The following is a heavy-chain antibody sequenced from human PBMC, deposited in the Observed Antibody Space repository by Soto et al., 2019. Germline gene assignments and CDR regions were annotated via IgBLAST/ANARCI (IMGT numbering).Heavy chain of an antibody. V-gene: IGHV3-48*01. D-gene: IGHD2-2*01. Sequence: PGGSLRLSCAASGFTFNTYNMNWVRQAPGKGLEWVSYISDSSSTIHYADSVKGRFTISRDNAKNSLYLQMNSLRAEDSAVYYCAREETSWPAVLLYYFDYWGQGTLVTVSS. CDR2: ISDSSSTI. CDR3: AREETSWPAVLLYYFDY. J-gene: IGHJ4*02. CDR1: GFTFNTYN.